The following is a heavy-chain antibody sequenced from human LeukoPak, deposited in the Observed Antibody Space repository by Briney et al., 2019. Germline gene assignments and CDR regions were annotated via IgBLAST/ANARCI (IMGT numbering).Heavy chain of an antibody. V-gene: IGHV3-23*01. CDR3: ANAHERYSSSWYVETFDY. J-gene: IGHJ4*02. CDR2: ISGSGGST. Sequence: SGGSLRLSCAASGFTFSSYAMSWARQAPGKGLEWVSAISGSGGSTYYADSVKGRFTISRDNSKNTLYLQMNSLRAEDTAVYYCANAHERYSSSWYVETFDYWGQGTLVTVSS. CDR1: GFTFSSYA. D-gene: IGHD6-13*01.